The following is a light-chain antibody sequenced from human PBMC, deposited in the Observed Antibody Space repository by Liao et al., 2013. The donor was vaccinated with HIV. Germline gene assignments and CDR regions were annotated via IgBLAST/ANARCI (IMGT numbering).Light chain of an antibody. J-gene: IGLJ2*01. Sequence: SYELTQPLSVSVAPGQTARITCGGDYIGSKTVHWYQQKPGQAPVLVIYQDSKRPSGIPERFSGSSSGTTVTLTISGVQAEDEADYYCQSADSSGTVVFGGGTKLTVL. V-gene: IGLV3-25*03. CDR3: QSADSSGTVV. CDR1: IGSKT. CDR2: QDS.